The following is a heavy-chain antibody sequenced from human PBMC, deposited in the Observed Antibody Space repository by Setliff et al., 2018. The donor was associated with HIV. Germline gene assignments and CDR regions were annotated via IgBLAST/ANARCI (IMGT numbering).Heavy chain of an antibody. CDR1: GFSFSSYW. V-gene: IGHV3-7*01. CDR3: ARETMCDSRGYLSHYFDYWGPYNWFDP. D-gene: IGHD3-22*01. Sequence: GGSLRLSCEASGFSFSSYWMSWVRQAPGKGLEWVANIKQDGSEKHYMDSVKGRFTISRDNANNSLFLQMDSLRADDTAVYYCARETMCDSRGYLSHYFDYWGPYNWFDPWGQGTLVTVSS. CDR2: IKQDGSEK. J-gene: IGHJ5*02.